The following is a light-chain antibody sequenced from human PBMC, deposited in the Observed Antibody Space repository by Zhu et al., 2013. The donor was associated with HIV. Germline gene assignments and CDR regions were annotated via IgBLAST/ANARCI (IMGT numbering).Light chain of an antibody. V-gene: IGLV1-51*01. CDR1: SSNIGNNY. CDR3: GTWDSSLSAVV. CDR2: DIT. J-gene: IGLJ2*01. Sequence: QSVLTQPPSVSGAPGQKVTISCSGSSSNIGNNYVSWYQQVPGAAPKLLIYDITKRPSGIPDRFSGSKSGTSATLGITGLQTGDEADYYCGTWDSSLSAVVFGGGTKLTVL.